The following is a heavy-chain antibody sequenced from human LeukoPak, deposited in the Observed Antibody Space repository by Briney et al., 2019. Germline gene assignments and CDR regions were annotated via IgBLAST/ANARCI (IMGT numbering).Heavy chain of an antibody. J-gene: IGHJ3*02. CDR3: ARDPNPHRGWELHGAFDI. Sequence: SETLSLTCTVSGGSISSSSYYWGWIRQPPGKGLEWIGSIYYSGSTYYNPSLKSRVTISVDTSKNQFSLKLSSVTAADTAVYYCARDPNPHRGWELHGAFDIWGQGTMVTVSS. CDR2: IYYSGST. D-gene: IGHD1-26*01. CDR1: GGSISSSSYY. V-gene: IGHV4-39*07.